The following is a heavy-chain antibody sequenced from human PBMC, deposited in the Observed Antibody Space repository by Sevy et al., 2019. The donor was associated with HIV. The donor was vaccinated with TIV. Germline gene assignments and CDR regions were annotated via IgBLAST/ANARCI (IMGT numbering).Heavy chain of an antibody. CDR2: IWYDGSNK. CDR1: RFTFSSYG. D-gene: IGHD3-16*01. V-gene: IGHV3-33*01. J-gene: IGHJ4*02. Sequence: GGSLRLSCAASRFTFSSYGMHWVRQAPGKGLEWVAVIWYDGSNKYYADSVKGRFTISRDNSKNTLYLQMNSLRAEDTAVYYCASSEGAFWGSYYYWGQGTLVTVSS. CDR3: ASSEGAFWGSYYY.